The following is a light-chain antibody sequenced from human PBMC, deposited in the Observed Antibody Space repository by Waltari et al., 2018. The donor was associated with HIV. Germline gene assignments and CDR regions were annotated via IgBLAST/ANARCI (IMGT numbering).Light chain of an antibody. Sequence: QSVLTQPPSASGTPGQRVTIPCSGGSSNIGSNAVSWYQQLPGTAPKLLIYSDNQRPSGVPDGFSGSKSGTSASLAISGLQSEDEADYHCAGWEDSVDGPVFGGGTILTVL. J-gene: IGLJ3*02. V-gene: IGLV1-44*01. CDR2: SDN. CDR3: AGWEDSVDGPV. CDR1: SSNIGSNA.